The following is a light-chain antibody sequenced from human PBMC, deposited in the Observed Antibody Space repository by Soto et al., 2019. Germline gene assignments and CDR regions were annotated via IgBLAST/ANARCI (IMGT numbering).Light chain of an antibody. Sequence: QSVLTQPPSASGTPGQRVTISCSGSSSNIGSNYVYWYQQLPGTAPKLLISRNNQRPSGVPDRFSGSKSGTSASLAISGLRSEDEADYYCAARDDSFVVFGGGTKLTVL. J-gene: IGLJ2*01. CDR1: SSNIGSNY. V-gene: IGLV1-47*01. CDR2: RNN. CDR3: AARDDSFVV.